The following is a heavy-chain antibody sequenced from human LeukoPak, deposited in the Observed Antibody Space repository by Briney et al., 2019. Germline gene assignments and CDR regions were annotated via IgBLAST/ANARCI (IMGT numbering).Heavy chain of an antibody. V-gene: IGHV3-23*01. CDR1: GFTFSSYA. J-gene: IGHJ5*02. D-gene: IGHD3-10*01. Sequence: GGSLRLSCAASGFTFSSYAMSWVRQAPGKGLEWVSAISGSGGSTYYADSVKGRFTISRDSSKNTLYLQMNSLRAEDTAVYYCAKSPWQHPGEDWFDPWGQGTLVTVSS. CDR3: AKSPWQHPGEDWFDP. CDR2: ISGSGGST.